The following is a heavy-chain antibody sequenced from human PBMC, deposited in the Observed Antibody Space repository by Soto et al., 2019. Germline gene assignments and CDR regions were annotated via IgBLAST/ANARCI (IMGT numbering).Heavy chain of an antibody. CDR1: GFTFSSYW. CDR2: INTDGSET. CDR3: ARDGEGY. J-gene: IGHJ4*02. V-gene: IGHV3-74*01. D-gene: IGHD2-21*01. Sequence: GESLRLSCAASGFTFSSYWMHWVRQVPGKGLVWVSRINTDGSETNYADSVKGRFTVSRDNAKNTQYLQMNNLRVEDTAVYYCARDGEGYWGQGTLVTVSS.